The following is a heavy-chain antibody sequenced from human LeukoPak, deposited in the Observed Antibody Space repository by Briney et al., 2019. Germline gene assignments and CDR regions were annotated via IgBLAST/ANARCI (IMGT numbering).Heavy chain of an antibody. J-gene: IGHJ6*03. D-gene: IGHD3-22*01. CDR1: GGSISSYY. CDR2: IYTSGNT. V-gene: IGHV4-4*07. CDR3: AREGYYYDSSGYYGYYYYMDV. Sequence: PSETLSLTCTVSGGSISSYYWSWIRQPAGKGLEWIGRIYTSGNTNYNPSLKSRVTMSVDTSKNQFSLKLSSVTAADTAVYYCAREGYYYDSSGYYGYYYYMDVWGKGTTVTVSS.